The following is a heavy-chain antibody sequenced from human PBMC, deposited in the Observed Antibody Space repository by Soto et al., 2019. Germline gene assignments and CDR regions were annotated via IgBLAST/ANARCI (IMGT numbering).Heavy chain of an antibody. V-gene: IGHV3-23*01. D-gene: IGHD1-7*01. CDR1: GFTFRSYA. CDR3: AKGNSWSPALVLDI. CDR2: ISGSAGST. J-gene: IGHJ3*02. Sequence: GGSLRLSCAASGFTFRSYAMNWVRQAPRKGLEWVSAISGSAGSTYYADSVKGRFTISRDTSKNTLYLQMNSLRAEDTAVYYCAKGNSWSPALVLDIWGQGTMVTVSS.